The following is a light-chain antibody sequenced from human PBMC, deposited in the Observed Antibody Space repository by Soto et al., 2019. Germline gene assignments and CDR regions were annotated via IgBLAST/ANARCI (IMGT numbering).Light chain of an antibody. V-gene: IGKV3-11*01. CDR3: QQRSNWPLT. Sequence: EIVLTQSPATLSLSPGERATLSGRASQSFSSYLAWYQQKPGQAPRLLIYDASNRATGIPARFSGSGSGTDFTLTISSLEPEDFAVYYCQQRSNWPLTFGGGTKVDIK. CDR1: QSFSSY. J-gene: IGKJ4*01. CDR2: DAS.